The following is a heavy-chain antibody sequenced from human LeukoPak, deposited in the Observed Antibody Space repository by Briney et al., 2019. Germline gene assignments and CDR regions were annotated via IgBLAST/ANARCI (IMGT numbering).Heavy chain of an antibody. CDR1: GFTFSSYG. CDR3: AKGPRSMKLADNWFDP. Sequence: GRSLRLSCAASGFTFSSYGMHWVRQAPGKGLEWAAFIRYDGSNKYYADSVKGRFTISRDNSKNTLYLQMNSLRAEDTAVYYCAKGPRSMKLADNWFDPWGQGTLVTVSS. J-gene: IGHJ5*02. CDR2: IRYDGSNK. V-gene: IGHV3-30*02.